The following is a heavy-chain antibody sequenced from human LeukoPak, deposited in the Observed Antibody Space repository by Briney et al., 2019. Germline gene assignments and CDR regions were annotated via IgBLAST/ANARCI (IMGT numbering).Heavy chain of an antibody. CDR2: IYTSGST. Sequence: SETLSLTCTVSGGSINTYYWSWIRQTARKGLEWIGRIYTSGSTDYNPSLRGRVTMSVDTSKNQFSLKLNSVTAADTAVYYCARERGLWPTYDYCMDVWGKGTTVTVSS. D-gene: IGHD3-16*01. CDR1: GGSINTYY. CDR3: ARERGLWPTYDYCMDV. J-gene: IGHJ6*03. V-gene: IGHV4-4*07.